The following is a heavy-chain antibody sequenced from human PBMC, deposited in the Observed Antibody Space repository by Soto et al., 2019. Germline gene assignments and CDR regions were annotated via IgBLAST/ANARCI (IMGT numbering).Heavy chain of an antibody. Sequence: GASVKVSCKASGCNFNTYYMQWVRQAPGQGLEWMGTINPSGGRTAYAQKLQGRLTMTRDTSTGTVYMELRSLTSEDTAVYYCARPAATKFLYYQNGLDVWGQGTTVTVSS. J-gene: IGHJ6*02. CDR2: INPSGGRT. CDR3: ARPAATKFLYYQNGLDV. D-gene: IGHD6-13*01. CDR1: GCNFNTYY. V-gene: IGHV1-46*02.